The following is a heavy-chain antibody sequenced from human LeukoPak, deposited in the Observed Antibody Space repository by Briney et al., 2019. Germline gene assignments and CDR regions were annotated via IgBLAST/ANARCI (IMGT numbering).Heavy chain of an antibody. J-gene: IGHJ6*03. D-gene: IGHD6-19*01. V-gene: IGHV4-39*01. CDR3: ARHRVGSSGWYYYYMDV. CDR1: GVSISSSNSY. Sequence: SETLSLTCTVSGVSISSSNSYWGWIRQPPGKGLEWIGSIYYSGNTYYNPSLKSRVTISVDTSKNQFSLKLSSVTAADTAVYYCARHRVGSSGWYYYYMDVWGKGTTVTISS. CDR2: IYYSGNT.